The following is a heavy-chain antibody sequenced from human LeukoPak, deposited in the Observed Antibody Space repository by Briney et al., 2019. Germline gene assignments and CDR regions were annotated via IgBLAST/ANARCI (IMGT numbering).Heavy chain of an antibody. CDR3: ARDLESVDTAMANDAFDI. Sequence: SETLSLTCAVSGGSIIRSNWWCWVRQPPGKGLEWFGDIYHSGSTNYNPSLKSRVTISVDKSKNQFSLKLSSVTAADTAVYYCARDLESVDTAMANDAFDIWGQGTMVTVS. CDR2: IYHSGST. J-gene: IGHJ3*02. V-gene: IGHV4-4*02. D-gene: IGHD5-18*01. CDR1: GGSIIRSNW.